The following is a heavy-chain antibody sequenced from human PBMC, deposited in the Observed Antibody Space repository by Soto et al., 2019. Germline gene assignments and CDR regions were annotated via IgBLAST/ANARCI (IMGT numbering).Heavy chain of an antibody. CDR2: ISNGGTT. Sequence: QVQLQESGPGLVKPSETLSLNCSISGASIRDTYWSWLRQSAEKGLEFIGRISNGGTTIYNPSLQLRVTMSLDKSQTHFSQKLTAVTASDTAVYYCATNGDYGGWFYPWGQVTLVTVSS. D-gene: IGHD4-17*01. J-gene: IGHJ5*02. V-gene: IGHV4-4*07. CDR1: GASIRDTY. CDR3: ATNGDYGGWFYP.